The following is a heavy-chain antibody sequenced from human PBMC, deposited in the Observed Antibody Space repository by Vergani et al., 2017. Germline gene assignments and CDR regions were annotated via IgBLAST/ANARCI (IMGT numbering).Heavy chain of an antibody. CDR1: GGTFSSYA. CDR2: IIPIFGTA. D-gene: IGHD5-24*01. J-gene: IGHJ6*02. CDR3: ARTSDRDGYNQYYYYGMDV. Sequence: QVQLVQSGAEVKKPGSSVKVSCKASGGTFSSYAISWVRQAPGQGLEWMGRIIPIFGTANYAQKFQGRVTITADESTSTAYMELSSLRSEDTAVYYCARTSDRDGYNQYYYYGMDVWGQGTTVTVSS. V-gene: IGHV1-69*13.